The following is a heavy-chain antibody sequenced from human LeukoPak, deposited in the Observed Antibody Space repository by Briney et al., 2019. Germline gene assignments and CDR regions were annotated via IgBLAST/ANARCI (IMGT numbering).Heavy chain of an antibody. D-gene: IGHD2-2*01. CDR3: ARLIDGPDGGYCSSTSCKRNYYYYGMDV. Sequence: GESLKISCRSSGHDFTSYWIAWVRQLPGKGLEWMGIIHPSDSETQYGPSFQGQVTISADNSISTAYLQWSRLKASDTAMYYCARLIDGPDGGYCSSTSCKRNYYYYGMDVWGQGTTVTVSS. J-gene: IGHJ6*02. CDR1: GHDFTSYW. CDR2: IHPSDSET. V-gene: IGHV5-51*01.